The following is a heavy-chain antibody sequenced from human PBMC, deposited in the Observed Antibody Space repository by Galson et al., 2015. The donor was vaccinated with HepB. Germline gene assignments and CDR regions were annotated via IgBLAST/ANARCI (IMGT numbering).Heavy chain of an antibody. D-gene: IGHD6-19*01. J-gene: IGHJ4*02. V-gene: IGHV4-34*01. CDR3: ARGWLAPLNDY. Sequence: SETLSLTCAVYGGSFSGYYWSWIRQPPGKGLEWTGEINHSGSTNYNPSLKSRVTISVDTSKNQFSLKLSSVTAADTAVYYCARGWLAPLNDYWGQGTLVTVSS. CDR1: GGSFSGYY. CDR2: INHSGST.